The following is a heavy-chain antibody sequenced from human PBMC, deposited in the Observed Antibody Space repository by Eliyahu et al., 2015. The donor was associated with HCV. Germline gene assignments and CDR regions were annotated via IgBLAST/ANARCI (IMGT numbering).Heavy chain of an antibody. CDR3: AKDQDGYSYGLDY. V-gene: IGHV3-9*01. D-gene: IGHD5-18*01. CDR2: ISRNSGSI. CDR1: GFXFDDYX. Sequence: EVQLVESGGGLVQPGRSLXLSXAASGFXFDDYXMXWVRQAPGKGLEWVSGISRNSGSIGYADSVKGRFTISRDNAKNSLYLQMNSLRAEDTALYYCAKDQDGYSYGLDYWGQGTLVTVSS. J-gene: IGHJ4*02.